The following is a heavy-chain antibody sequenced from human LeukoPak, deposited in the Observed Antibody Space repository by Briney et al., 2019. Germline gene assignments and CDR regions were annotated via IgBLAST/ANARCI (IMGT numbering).Heavy chain of an antibody. CDR3: ARLGSRHGYNWGDL. J-gene: IGHJ5*02. Sequence: ASVKVSCKASGYTFTGYYMHWVRQAPGQWLEWMGWINPNSGNTHYTQKFQDRVTMTRDTSISTAYMELSSLKASDTAMYYCARLGSRHGYNWGDLWGQGTLVSVSS. D-gene: IGHD5-24*01. V-gene: IGHV1-2*02. CDR1: GYTFTGYY. CDR2: INPNSGNT.